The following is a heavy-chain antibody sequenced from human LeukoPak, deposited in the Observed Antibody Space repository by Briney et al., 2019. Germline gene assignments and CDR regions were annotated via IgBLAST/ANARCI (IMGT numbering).Heavy chain of an antibody. CDR3: ARDAPEYCGGDCYPF. D-gene: IGHD2-21*02. CDR1: GCTSISYY. CDR2: SNPSGGST. J-gene: IGHJ4*02. Sequence: ASCRAFGCTSISYYMHYWGRTREPRGKWMGKSNPSGGSTSSAQKFQGRVTMTRDTSTSTVYMELSSLRSEDTAVYYCARDAPEYCGGDCYPFWGQGTLVTVSS. V-gene: IGHV1-46*01.